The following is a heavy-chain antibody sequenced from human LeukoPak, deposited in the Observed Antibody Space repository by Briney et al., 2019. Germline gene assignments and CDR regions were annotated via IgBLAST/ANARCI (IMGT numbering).Heavy chain of an antibody. J-gene: IGHJ4*02. CDR3: AKKGQADDGGKPD. CDR1: GFTFSSYS. V-gene: IGHV3-23*01. Sequence: GGSLRLSCAASGFTFSSYSMNWVRQAPGKGLECVSAINRGVGSTYYADSVKGRFTISRDNSKNTLYLQMNNLRVDDTAVYYCAKKGQADDGGKPDWGQGTLVIVSS. CDR2: INRGVGST.